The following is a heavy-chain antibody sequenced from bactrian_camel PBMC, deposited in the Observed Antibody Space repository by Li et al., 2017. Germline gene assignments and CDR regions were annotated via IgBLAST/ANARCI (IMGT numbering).Heavy chain of an antibody. CDR2: IDSDGVT. Sequence: VQLVESGGGLVKAGGSLTLSCTYSGYSYRKYCMGWFRQGKGKEREGVVEREGVAAIDSDGVTSYADSVKGRFTISKDNAKNTVYLQMNSLEPEDTAVYYCVRGEDCSGGYCYTGEHKYWGQGTQVTVS. J-gene: IGHJ4*01. CDR1: GYSYRKYC. V-gene: IGHV3S53*01. D-gene: IGHD2*01. CDR3: VRGEDCSGGYCYTGEHKY.